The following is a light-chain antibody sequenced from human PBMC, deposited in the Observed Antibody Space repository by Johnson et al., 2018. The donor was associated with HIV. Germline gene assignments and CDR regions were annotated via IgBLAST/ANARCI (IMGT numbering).Light chain of an antibody. J-gene: IGLJ1*01. CDR2: DNN. CDR3: GTWDSSLSAFYV. V-gene: IGLV1-51*01. Sequence: QSVLTQPPSVSAAPGQKVTISCSGSSSNIGNNYVSWYQQLPGTAPKVLIYDNNKRPSGIPDRFSASKSGSSATLGITGLQTGDEADYYCGTWDSSLSAFYVFGTGTKITVL. CDR1: SSNIGNNY.